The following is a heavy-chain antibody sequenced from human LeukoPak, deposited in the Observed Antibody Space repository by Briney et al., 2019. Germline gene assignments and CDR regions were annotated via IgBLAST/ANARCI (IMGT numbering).Heavy chain of an antibody. CDR3: ARDPGKRATHIDRYYYGMDV. CDR1: GYTFTSYG. V-gene: IGHV1-18*01. D-gene: IGHD5-24*01. J-gene: IGHJ6*02. CDR2: ISAYNGNT. Sequence: ASVKVSCKASGYTFTSYGISWVRQAPGQGLEWMGWISAYNGNTNYAPKLQGRVTMTTDTSTSTAYMELRSLRSDDTAVYYCARDPGKRATHIDRYYYGMDVWGQGTTVTVSS.